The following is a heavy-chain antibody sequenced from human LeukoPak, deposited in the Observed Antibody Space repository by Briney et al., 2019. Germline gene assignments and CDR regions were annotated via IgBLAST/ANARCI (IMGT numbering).Heavy chain of an antibody. Sequence: GQSLKISCQASGYRFTSYWIGWVRPMPGKGLEWMGVIHPGEYERRYSPSFEGQVTISADRSISTAYMQWSSLKASDTAMYYCARRTDSGWKWFDPWGQGTLVTVSS. J-gene: IGHJ5*02. V-gene: IGHV5-51*01. CDR2: IHPGEYER. CDR1: GYRFTSYW. CDR3: ARRTDSGWKWFDP. D-gene: IGHD6-25*01.